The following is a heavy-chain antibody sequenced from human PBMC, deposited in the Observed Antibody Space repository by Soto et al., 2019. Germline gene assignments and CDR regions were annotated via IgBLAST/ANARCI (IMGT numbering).Heavy chain of an antibody. CDR2: IYYSGST. D-gene: IGHD2-2*01. J-gene: IGHJ6*02. CDR1: GGSISSSSYY. Sequence: SETLSLTCTVSGGSISSSSYYWGWIRQPPGKGLEWIGSIYYSGSTYYNPSLKSRVTISVDTSKNQFSLKLSSVTAADTAVYYCARQPCSSTSCYLYSYYYGLDVWGQGTKVT. CDR3: ARQPCSSTSCYLYSYYYGLDV. V-gene: IGHV4-39*01.